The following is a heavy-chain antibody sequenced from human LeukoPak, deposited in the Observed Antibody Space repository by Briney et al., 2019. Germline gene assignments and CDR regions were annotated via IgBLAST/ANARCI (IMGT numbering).Heavy chain of an antibody. CDR1: GFTFSSSA. V-gene: IGHV3-23*01. D-gene: IGHD3-16*01. CDR2: ISGRGDST. CDR3: AKSPGGRHHN. J-gene: IGHJ4*02. Sequence: GGSLRLSCAPSGFTFSSSAMSWVRHAPGKGLQGVSSISGRGDSTYYAESVKGRFTISRDNSKNTLYLQMSSLRAEDTAVYYCAKSPGGRHHNWGQGTLVTVSS.